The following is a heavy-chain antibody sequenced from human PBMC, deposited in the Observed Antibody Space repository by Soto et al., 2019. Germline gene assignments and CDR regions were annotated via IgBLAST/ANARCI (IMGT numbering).Heavy chain of an antibody. CDR3: ARDDIAAAGQDFDY. J-gene: IGHJ4*02. D-gene: IGHD6-13*01. CDR1: GGTFSSYT. Sequence: ASVKVSCKASGGTFSSYTISWVRQAPGQGLEWMGWISAYNGNTNYAQKLQGRVTMTTDTSTSTAYMELRSLRSDDTAVCYCARDDIAAAGQDFDYWGQGTLVTVSS. V-gene: IGHV1-18*01. CDR2: ISAYNGNT.